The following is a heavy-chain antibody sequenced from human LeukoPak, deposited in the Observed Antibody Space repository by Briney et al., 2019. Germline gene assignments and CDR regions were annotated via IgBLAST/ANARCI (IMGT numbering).Heavy chain of an antibody. J-gene: IGHJ4*02. CDR3: ARDCSSTSCYEVGDY. V-gene: IGHV3-53*01. D-gene: IGHD2-2*01. CDR2: IYSGGST. Sequence: GGSLRLSCAASGFTVSSNYMSWVRQAPGKGLEWVSVIYSGGSTYYADSVKGRFTISGDNSKNTLYLQMNSLRAEDTAVYYCARDCSSTSCYEVGDYWGQGTLVTVSS. CDR1: GFTVSSNY.